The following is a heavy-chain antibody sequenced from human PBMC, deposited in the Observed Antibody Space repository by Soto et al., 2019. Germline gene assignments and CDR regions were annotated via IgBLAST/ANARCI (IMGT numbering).Heavy chain of an antibody. CDR3: ARDPYLGDHQY. CDR1: GYTFTTYG. J-gene: IGHJ4*02. CDR2: ISAYSGKT. V-gene: IGHV1-18*01. D-gene: IGHD3-16*01. Sequence: QVQLVQSGGEVKKPGASVKVSCKTSGYTFTTYGISWVRQAPGQGLEWVGWISAYSGKTHYAQKFQGKVTMTTDTSTNTAYLELRSLRSDDTAVYXCARDPYLGDHQYWGQGTLVTVSS.